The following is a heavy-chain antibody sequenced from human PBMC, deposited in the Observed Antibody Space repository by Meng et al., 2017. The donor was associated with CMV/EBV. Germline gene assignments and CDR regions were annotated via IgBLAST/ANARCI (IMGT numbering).Heavy chain of an antibody. CDR1: GFTFSSYA. CDR2: ISYDGSNK. Sequence: GESLKISCAASGFTFSSYAMHWVRQAPGKGLEWVAVISYDGSNKYYADSVKGRFTISRDNSKNTLYLQMNSLRAEGTAVYYCARDLGGVIRFYYYYGMDVWGQGTTVTVSS. J-gene: IGHJ6*02. D-gene: IGHD3-10*01. V-gene: IGHV3-30-3*01. CDR3: ARDLGGVIRFYYYYGMDV.